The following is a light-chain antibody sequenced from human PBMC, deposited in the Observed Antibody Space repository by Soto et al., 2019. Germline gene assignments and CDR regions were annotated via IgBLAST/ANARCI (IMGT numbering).Light chain of an antibody. V-gene: IGKV3-11*01. CDR1: QRVSSY. J-gene: IGKJ5*01. CDR2: DAS. Sequence: EIVLTQSQATLSLSPGERATLSCRASQRVSSYLAWYQQKPGQAPRLLIYDASNRATVIPARFSGSGSGTDFTLTISSLEPEDFAVYYCQQRSNWPSITFGQGTRLEIK. CDR3: QQRSNWPSIT.